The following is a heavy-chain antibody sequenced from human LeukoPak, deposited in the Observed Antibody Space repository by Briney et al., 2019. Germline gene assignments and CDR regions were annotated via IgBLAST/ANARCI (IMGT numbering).Heavy chain of an antibody. J-gene: IGHJ4*02. Sequence: GGSLRLSCAASGFSFATAWMSWVRQAPGKGLEWVSAISSSGATTSYADSVKGRFTISRDNSKNTLYLQLNSLRAEDTAVYYCAKDEGYSSSLSRGGQGTLVTVSS. D-gene: IGHD6-13*01. CDR3: AKDEGYSSSLSR. CDR1: GFSFATAW. V-gene: IGHV3-23*01. CDR2: ISSSGATT.